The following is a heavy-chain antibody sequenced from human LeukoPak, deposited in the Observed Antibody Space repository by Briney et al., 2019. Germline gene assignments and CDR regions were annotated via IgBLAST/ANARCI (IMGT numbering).Heavy chain of an antibody. J-gene: IGHJ4*02. CDR3: ARGLGVPTVDY. Sequence: SETLSLTCAVCGGSFSGYYWSWIRQPPGKGLEWIGEINHSGSTNYNPFLKSRVTISVDTSKNQFSLKLSSVTAADTAVYYCARGLGVPTVDYWGQGTLVTVSS. D-gene: IGHD3-16*01. V-gene: IGHV4-34*01. CDR1: GGSFSGYY. CDR2: INHSGST.